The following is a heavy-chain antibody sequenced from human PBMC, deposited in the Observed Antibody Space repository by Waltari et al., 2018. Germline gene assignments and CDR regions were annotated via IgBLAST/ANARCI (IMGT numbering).Heavy chain of an antibody. CDR3: ARGPHRNRLEVRNNNYGMDV. CDR2: INHSGST. J-gene: IGHJ6*02. D-gene: IGHD5-12*01. CDR1: GWSFSGYY. V-gene: IGHV4-34*01. Sequence: QVQLQQWGAGLLKPSETLSLTCAVYGWSFSGYYWTLTRPPPGKGLEWIGEINHSGSTNSDPSLKSRVTTSVDTSKKQVSLKLRSVTAADTAVYYCARGPHRNRLEVRNNNYGMDVWGQGTTVTVSS.